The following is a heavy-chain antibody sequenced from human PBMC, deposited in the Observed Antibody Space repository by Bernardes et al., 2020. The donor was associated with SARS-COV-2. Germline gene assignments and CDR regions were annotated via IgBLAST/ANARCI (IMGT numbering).Heavy chain of an antibody. CDR2: VGYSGGGA. CDR3: AKDKLEYSYGCMDV. CDR1: GVRFSLYS. J-gene: IGHJ6*02. V-gene: IGHV3-23*01. Sequence: GGSLRLSCVASGVRFSLYSMSWVRQGPGKGLEWVAVVGYSGGGAYYADSVRGRFTISRDNSRNTVYLEMTSLRVEDTAVYYCAKDKLEYSYGCMDVWGQGATVTVSS. D-gene: IGHD5-18*01.